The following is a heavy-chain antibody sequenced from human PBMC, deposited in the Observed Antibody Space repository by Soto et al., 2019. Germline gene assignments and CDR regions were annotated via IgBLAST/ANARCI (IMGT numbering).Heavy chain of an antibody. J-gene: IGHJ6*02. Sequence: QVQLVQSGAEVKKPGSSVKVSCKASGGTFSNYAISWVRQAPGQGLEWMGGIIPIFGAPNYAQKFQGRVTISADKSTSTAYMELSSLRSEDTAVYYCAKSYDTSSSLCGRMDVWGQGTTVTVSS. V-gene: IGHV1-69*06. CDR3: AKSYDTSSSLCGRMDV. CDR1: GGTFSNYA. D-gene: IGHD3-22*01. CDR2: IIPIFGAP.